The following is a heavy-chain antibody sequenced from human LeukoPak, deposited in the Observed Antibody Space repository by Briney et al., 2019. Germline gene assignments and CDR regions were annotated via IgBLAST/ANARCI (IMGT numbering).Heavy chain of an antibody. D-gene: IGHD2-15*01. J-gene: IGHJ6*03. V-gene: IGHV4-4*07. CDR2: IFNDDNT. CDR1: GDSLSPYF. Sequence: PSETLSLTCSVSGDSLSPYFWTWIRQPAGKGLEWIGRIFNDDNTYYSPSLNSRVTMSLDTSKNLFSLPLESVTAADTAVYFCAREVAVVSTSYFYYYMDVWGKGTTVIVSS. CDR3: AREVAVVSTSYFYYYMDV.